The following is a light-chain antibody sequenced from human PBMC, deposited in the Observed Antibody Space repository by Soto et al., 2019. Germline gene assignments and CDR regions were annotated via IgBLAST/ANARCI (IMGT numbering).Light chain of an antibody. CDR1: SSDVGGYKY. Sequence: QSALTQPASVSGSPGQSITISCTGTSSDVGGYKYVSWYQQHPGKAPKLLIYDVSNRPSGVSSRFSGSKSGNTASQTISGLQAEEEADYYCSSYTSSSTLNVVFGGGTKLTVL. CDR2: DVS. J-gene: IGLJ2*01. V-gene: IGLV2-14*01. CDR3: SSYTSSSTLNVV.